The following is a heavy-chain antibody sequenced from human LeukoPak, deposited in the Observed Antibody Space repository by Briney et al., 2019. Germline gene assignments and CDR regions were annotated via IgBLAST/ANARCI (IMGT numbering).Heavy chain of an antibody. Sequence: GGSLRLSCAASGSTFSSYSMNWVRQAPGKGLEWVSSISSSSSYIYYADSVKGRFTISRDNAKNSLYLQMNSLRAEDTAVYYCAKGRPQWLRLWWYFDYWGQGTLVTVSS. V-gene: IGHV3-21*04. J-gene: IGHJ4*02. CDR1: GSTFSSYS. D-gene: IGHD5-12*01. CDR2: ISSSSSYI. CDR3: AKGRPQWLRLWWYFDY.